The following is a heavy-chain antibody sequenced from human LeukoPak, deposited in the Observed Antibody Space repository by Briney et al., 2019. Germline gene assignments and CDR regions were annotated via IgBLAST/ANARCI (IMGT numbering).Heavy chain of an antibody. CDR2: ISGSGGST. V-gene: IGHV3-23*01. J-gene: IGHJ6*02. CDR3: VWKSGATPYYYGMDV. D-gene: IGHD3-3*01. CDR1: GFTFSSYA. Sequence: PGGSLRLSCAASGFTFSSYAMSWVRQAPGKGLEWVSAISGSGGSTYYADSVKGRFTISRDNSKNTLYLQMNSLRAEDTAVYYCVWKSGATPYYYGMDVWGQGTTVTVPS.